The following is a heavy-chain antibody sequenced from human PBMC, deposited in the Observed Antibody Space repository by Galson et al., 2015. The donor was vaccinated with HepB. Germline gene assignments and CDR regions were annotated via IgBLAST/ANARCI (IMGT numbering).Heavy chain of an antibody. CDR1: GFSFNHYA. CDR2: LSGSGAST. V-gene: IGHV3-23*01. J-gene: IGHJ4*02. Sequence: SLRLSCAASGFSFNHYAMTWVRQAPGKGLEWVSSLSGSGASTHYADSVKGRFTISRDNSKNTLYLQMNSLRVEDTAVYYCAKPASASGHWGDFDYWGQGTLVTVSS. CDR3: AKPASASGHWGDFDY. D-gene: IGHD3-16*01.